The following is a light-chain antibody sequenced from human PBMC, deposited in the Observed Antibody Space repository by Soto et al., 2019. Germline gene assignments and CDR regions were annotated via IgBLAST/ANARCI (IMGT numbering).Light chain of an antibody. CDR3: KQYGIPPR. CDR1: QSVSSSY. V-gene: IGKV3-20*01. J-gene: IGKJ1*01. CDR2: DAS. Sequence: EIVLTQSPGTLSLSPGERATLSCRSSQSVSSSYLAWYQQKPGQTPRLLIYDASGRATGIPDRFSGSGSGTDLPLTVSRLEPEDFAVYYCKQYGIPPRFGQGTKVE.